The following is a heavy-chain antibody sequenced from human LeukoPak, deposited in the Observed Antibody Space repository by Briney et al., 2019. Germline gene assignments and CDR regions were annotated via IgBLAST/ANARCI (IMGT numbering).Heavy chain of an antibody. Sequence: SETLSLTCAVYGGSFSGYYWSWIRQPPGKGLEWIGEINHSESTNYNPSLKSRVTISVDTSKNQFSLKLSSVTAADTAVYYCASAHYYYYYGMDVWGQGTTVTVSS. V-gene: IGHV4-34*01. J-gene: IGHJ6*02. CDR1: GGSFSGYY. CDR2: INHSEST. CDR3: ASAHYYYYYGMDV.